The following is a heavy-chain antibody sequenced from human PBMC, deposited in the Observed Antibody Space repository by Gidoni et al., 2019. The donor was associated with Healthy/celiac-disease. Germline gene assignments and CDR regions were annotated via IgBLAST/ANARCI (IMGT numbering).Heavy chain of an antibody. CDR3: ARAVDYYDSSGYSWDY. CDR1: GGSLSSSSYY. Sequence: QLQLQESGPGLVKPSETLSLTCTVSGGSLSSSSYYCGWIRQPPVKGLEWIGSIYSSGSTYYKPSLKSRVTISVDTSKNQFSRKLSSVTAADTAVYYCARAVDYYDSSGYSWDYWGQGTLVTVSS. J-gene: IGHJ4*02. D-gene: IGHD3-22*01. CDR2: IYSSGST. V-gene: IGHV4-39*07.